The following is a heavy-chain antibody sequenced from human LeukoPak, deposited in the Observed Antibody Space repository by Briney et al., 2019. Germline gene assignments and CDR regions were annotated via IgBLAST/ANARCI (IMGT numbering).Heavy chain of an antibody. D-gene: IGHD1-26*01. V-gene: IGHV4-59*01. CDR1: GGSISNYF. J-gene: IGHJ5*02. Sequence: SETLSLTCTVSGGSISNYFWSWIRQPPGKGLECIGYIYYSDSTNYNPSLKSRVTVSVDTSKNQFSLKLSSVTAADTAVYYCAQVGMWFDPWGQGTLVTVSS. CDR2: IYYSDST. CDR3: AQVGMWFDP.